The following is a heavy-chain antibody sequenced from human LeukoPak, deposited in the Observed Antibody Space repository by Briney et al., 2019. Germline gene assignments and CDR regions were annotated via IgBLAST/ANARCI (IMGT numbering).Heavy chain of an antibody. J-gene: IGHJ5*02. D-gene: IGHD3-3*01. V-gene: IGHV3-23*01. Sequence: PGGSLTLSCAASGFTFSSYAMSWVRQPPGEGLEWVSAISGSGGSTYYADSVKGRFTISRDNSKNTLYLQMNSLRAEDTAVYYCAETRYYDFWSGIDNWFDPWGQGTLVTVSS. CDR3: AETRYYDFWSGIDNWFDP. CDR1: GFTFSSYA. CDR2: ISGSGGST.